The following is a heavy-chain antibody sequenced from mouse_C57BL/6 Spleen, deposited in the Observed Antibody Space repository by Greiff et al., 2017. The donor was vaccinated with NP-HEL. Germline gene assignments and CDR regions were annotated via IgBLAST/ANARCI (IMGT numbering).Heavy chain of an antibody. CDR1: GYTFTSYW. CDR2: IHPNSGST. CDR3: ARYYGSSYFDY. V-gene: IGHV1-64*01. D-gene: IGHD1-1*01. Sequence: QVQLQQPGAELVKPGASVKLSCKASGYTFTSYWMHWVKQRPGQGLEWIGMIHPNSGSTNYNEKCKSKATLTVDKSSSTAYMQLSSLTSEDSAVYYCARYYGSSYFDYWGQGTTLTVSS. J-gene: IGHJ2*01.